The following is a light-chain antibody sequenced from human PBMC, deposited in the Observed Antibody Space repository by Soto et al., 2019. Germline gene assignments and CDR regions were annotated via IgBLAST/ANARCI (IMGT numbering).Light chain of an antibody. Sequence: QSALTQPASVSGSPGQSITISCTGTSRDIGGYNLVSWYQQHPGRAPTVVMYEGNKRPSRVSDRFSASKSGNRASLTISGLQTEDEDDYYCCSYAGFSSVVFGTGTKLTVL. CDR1: SRDIGGYNL. V-gene: IGLV2-23*03. CDR3: CSYAGFSSVV. J-gene: IGLJ1*01. CDR2: EGN.